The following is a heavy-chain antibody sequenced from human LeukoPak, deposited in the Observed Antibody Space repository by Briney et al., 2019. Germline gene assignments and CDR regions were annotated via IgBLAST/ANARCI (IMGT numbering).Heavy chain of an antibody. V-gene: IGHV4-4*09. Sequence: SETLSLTCTVSGGSISSYYWSWIRQPPGKGLEWIGYIYTSGSTNYDPSLKSRVTISVDTSKNQFSLKLSSVTAADTAVYYCARLTGWAFDYWGQGTLVTVSS. CDR1: GGSISSYY. D-gene: IGHD6-19*01. J-gene: IGHJ4*02. CDR3: ARLTGWAFDY. CDR2: IYTSGST.